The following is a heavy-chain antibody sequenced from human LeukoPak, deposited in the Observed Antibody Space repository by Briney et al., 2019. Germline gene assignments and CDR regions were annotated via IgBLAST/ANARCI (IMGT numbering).Heavy chain of an antibody. CDR3: ARNVAATGPYYFDY. Sequence: GRSLRLSCVASGFTFNNYGMHWVRQAPGMGLEWVAVIWYDGSNKYYADSVKGRFTISRDNSKNTLYLQMNSLRPEETAVYYCARNVAATGPYYFDYWGQGTLVIVSS. CDR1: GFTFNNYG. D-gene: IGHD6-13*01. J-gene: IGHJ4*02. CDR2: IWYDGSNK. V-gene: IGHV3-33*01.